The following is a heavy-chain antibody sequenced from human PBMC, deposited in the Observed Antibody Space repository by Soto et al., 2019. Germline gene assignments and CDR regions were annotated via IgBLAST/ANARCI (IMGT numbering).Heavy chain of an antibody. CDR2: ISSSGGTT. V-gene: IGHV3-23*01. Sequence: GGPLRVSGPSAGGPCIGHARRLVRTAPGKGLEWVSAISSSGGTTYYADSVKGRFTISRDNSKNTLYLQMNSLRAEDTAVEFCAKVRSNIYYYYGMDVWGQRTTV. CDR1: GGPCIGHA. J-gene: IGHJ6*02. D-gene: IGHD4-4*01. CDR3: AKVRSNIYYYYGMDV.